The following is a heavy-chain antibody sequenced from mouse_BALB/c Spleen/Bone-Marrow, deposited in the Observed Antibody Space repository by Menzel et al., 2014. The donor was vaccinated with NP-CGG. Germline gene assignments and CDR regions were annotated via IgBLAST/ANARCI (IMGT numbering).Heavy chain of an antibody. J-gene: IGHJ2*01. CDR1: GYAFSTYW. CDR2: IYPGDGDT. D-gene: IGHD3-1*01. V-gene: IGHV1-80*01. CDR3: ARVGFSFDY. Sequence: QVHVKQSGAELVRPGSSVKISCEASGYAFSTYWMNWVKQRPGQGLEWIGQIYPGDGDTNYNEKFKGKATLTADKSSSTASIQLSSLTSEDSAVYFCARVGFSFDYWGQGTTLTVSS.